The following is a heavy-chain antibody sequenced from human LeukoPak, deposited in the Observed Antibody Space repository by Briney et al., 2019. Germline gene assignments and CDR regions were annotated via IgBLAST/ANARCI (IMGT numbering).Heavy chain of an antibody. CDR2: ISPNRGGT. D-gene: IGHD3-16*02. CDR3: ARAPYDYVWGSYPRDNSYYFDY. CDR1: GYTFNGYY. J-gene: IGHJ4*02. Sequence: ASVKVSCKASGYTFNGYYMHWVRQAPGQGLEWMGWISPNRGGTNYAQKFQGRVTMTRDTSISTAYMELSRLRSDDTAVYYCARAPYDYVWGSYPRDNSYYFDYWGQGTLVTVSS. V-gene: IGHV1-2*02.